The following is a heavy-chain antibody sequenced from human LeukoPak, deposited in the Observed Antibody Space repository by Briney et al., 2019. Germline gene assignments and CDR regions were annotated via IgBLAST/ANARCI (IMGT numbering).Heavy chain of an antibody. D-gene: IGHD4-17*01. J-gene: IGHJ5*02. CDR2: INHSGST. Sequence: SETLSLTCAGYGGSFSGYYWSWIRQPPGKGLEWIGEINHSGSTNYNPSLKSRVTISVDTSKNQFSLKLSSVTAADTAVYYCASAYGDYAFDPWGQGTLVTVSS. CDR3: ASAYGDYAFDP. CDR1: GGSFSGYY. V-gene: IGHV4-34*01.